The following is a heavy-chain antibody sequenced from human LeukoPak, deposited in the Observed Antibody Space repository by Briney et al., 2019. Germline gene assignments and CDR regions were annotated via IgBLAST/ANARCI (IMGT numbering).Heavy chain of an antibody. CDR1: GYTFTSYA. V-gene: IGHV1-3*01. J-gene: IGHJ4*02. CDR2: INAGNGNT. CDR3: ARDYLAVANRPGY. Sequence: ASVKVSCKASGYTFTSYAMHWVRQAPGQRLEWMGWINAGNGNTKYSQKFQGRVTITRDTSASTAYMELSSLRSEDTAVYYCARDYLAVANRPGYWGQGPWSPSPQ. D-gene: IGHD6-19*01.